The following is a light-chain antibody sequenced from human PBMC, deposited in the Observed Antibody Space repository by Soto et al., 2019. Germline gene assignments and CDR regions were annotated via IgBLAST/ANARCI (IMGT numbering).Light chain of an antibody. CDR2: GNS. CDR1: SSNIGAGYD. V-gene: IGLV1-40*01. Sequence: VLTQPPSVSGAPGQRVTISCTGSSSNIGAGYDVHWYQQLPGTAPKLLIYGNSNRPSGVPDRFSGSKSGTSASLAITGLQAEDEADYYCQSYDSSLSGPYVVFGGGTKLTVL. CDR3: QSYDSSLSGPYVV. J-gene: IGLJ2*01.